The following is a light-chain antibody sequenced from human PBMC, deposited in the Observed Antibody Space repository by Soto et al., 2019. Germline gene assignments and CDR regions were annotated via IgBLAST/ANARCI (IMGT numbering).Light chain of an antibody. V-gene: IGKV3-20*01. CDR1: HSVDSSY. CDR3: QQYGSYPLT. J-gene: IGKJ4*01. CDR2: ETS. Sequence: EVVLTQSPGALSLSPGERASLSCRASHSVDSSYFAWYRQRPGQAPRLLIYETSSRATGIPDRFSGSGSGTDFTLTVSRLKPEDFAVYFCQQYGSYPLTFGGGTKVEIK.